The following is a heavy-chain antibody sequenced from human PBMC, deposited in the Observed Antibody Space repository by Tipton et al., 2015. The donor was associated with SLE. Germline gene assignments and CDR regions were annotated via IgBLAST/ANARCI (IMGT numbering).Heavy chain of an antibody. CDR2: IYTSGST. Sequence: TLSLTCTVSGGSISNSYYWSWIRQPPGKGLEWIGRIYTSGSTNYNPSLKSRVTMSVDTSKNQFSLKLSSVTAADTAVYYCASGSFFDLWGRGTLVTVSS. CDR3: ASGSFFDL. J-gene: IGHJ2*01. CDR1: GGSISNSYY. V-gene: IGHV4-4*07.